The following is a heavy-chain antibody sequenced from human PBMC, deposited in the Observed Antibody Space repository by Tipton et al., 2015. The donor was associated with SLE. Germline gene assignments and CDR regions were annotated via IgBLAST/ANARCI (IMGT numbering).Heavy chain of an antibody. CDR1: GYAFTSYY. CDR2: INPSGDST. J-gene: IGHJ5*02. D-gene: IGHD2-8*02. CDR3: ARDRTLYCAGDVCPDNWFDH. V-gene: IGHV1-46*01. Sequence: QLVQSGAEMKKPGASVKVSCKASGYAFTSYYMHWVRLAPGQGLQWMGIINPSGDSTTYSQKFQGRVTMTTDTSTSTVYMELSSLRSDDTAVYYCARDRTLYCAGDVCPDNWFDHWGQGTLVTVSP.